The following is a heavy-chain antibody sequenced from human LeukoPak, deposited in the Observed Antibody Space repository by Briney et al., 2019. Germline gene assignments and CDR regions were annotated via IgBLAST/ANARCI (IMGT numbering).Heavy chain of an antibody. CDR1: GFTFSSYE. Sequence: GSLRLSCAASGFTFSSYEMNWVRQAPGKGLEWIGSIYHSGSTYYNPSLKSRVTISVDTSKNQFSLKLSSVTAADTAVYYCARRIGVVAATGYFDLWGRGTLVTVSS. CDR2: IYHSGST. CDR3: ARRIGVVAATGYFDL. J-gene: IGHJ2*01. D-gene: IGHD2-15*01. V-gene: IGHV4-38-2*01.